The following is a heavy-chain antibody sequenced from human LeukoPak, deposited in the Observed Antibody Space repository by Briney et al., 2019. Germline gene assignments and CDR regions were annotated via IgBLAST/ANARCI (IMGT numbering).Heavy chain of an antibody. CDR2: INAGNGNT. Sequence: ASVKVSCKASGYTFTSYAMHWVRQAPGPRLEWMGWINAGNGNTKYSQKFQGRVTITRDTSASTAYMELSSLRSEDTAVYYCARAGAITIFGVVITRRNWFDPWGQGTLVTVSS. D-gene: IGHD3-3*01. CDR3: ARAGAITIFGVVITRRNWFDP. CDR1: GYTFTSYA. V-gene: IGHV1-3*01. J-gene: IGHJ5*02.